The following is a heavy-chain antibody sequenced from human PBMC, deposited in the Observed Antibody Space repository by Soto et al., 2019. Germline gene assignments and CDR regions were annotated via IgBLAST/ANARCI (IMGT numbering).Heavy chain of an antibody. Sequence: GGSLRLSCAASGFTFSNYWMSWVRQAPGKGLEWVANIKEDGSQTNYVDSVRGRFTISRDNAKNSLYLQMSSLRVDDRAVYYCWAPQYLGTPFDPRDHGTLVTVSS. CDR2: IKEDGSQT. V-gene: IGHV3-7*03. CDR1: GFTFSNYW. D-gene: IGHD3-16*01. CDR3: WAPQYLGTPFDP. J-gene: IGHJ5*02.